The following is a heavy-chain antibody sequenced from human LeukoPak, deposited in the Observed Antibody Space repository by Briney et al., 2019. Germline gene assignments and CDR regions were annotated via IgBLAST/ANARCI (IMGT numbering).Heavy chain of an antibody. D-gene: IGHD3-22*01. J-gene: IGHJ4*02. CDR3: AKDIRYYDSSFY. V-gene: IGHV3-30*02. CDR1: GFTFSSYG. Sequence: GGALRLSCAASGFTFSSYGMHWVRQAPGKGLECVAFIRYDGSNKYYAASVKGRFTLSRDNSKNTLYLQMNSLRAEDTAVYYCAKDIRYYDSSFYWGQGTLVTVSS. CDR2: IRYDGSNK.